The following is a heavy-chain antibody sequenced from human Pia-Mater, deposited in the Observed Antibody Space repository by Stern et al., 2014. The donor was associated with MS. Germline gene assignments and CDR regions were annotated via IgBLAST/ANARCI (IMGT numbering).Heavy chain of an antibody. V-gene: IGHV4-31*03. J-gene: IGHJ2*01. CDR3: ARVHADSSSWYWWYFDL. D-gene: IGHD6-13*01. CDR1: GGSISSGGYY. CDR2: IYYSGST. Sequence: VQLGESGPGLVKPSQTLSLTCTVSGGSISSGGYYWSWIRQHPGKGLEWIGYIYYSGSTYYNPSLKSRVTISVDTSKNQFSLKLSSVTAADTAVYYCARVHADSSSWYWWYFDLWGRGTLVTVSS.